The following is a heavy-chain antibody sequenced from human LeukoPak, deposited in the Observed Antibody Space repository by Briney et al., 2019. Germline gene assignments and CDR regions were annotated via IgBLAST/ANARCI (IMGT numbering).Heavy chain of an antibody. V-gene: IGHV4-61*02. CDR3: AKEGVESAVAAPLDY. J-gene: IGHJ4*02. CDR2: IYTSGST. D-gene: IGHD6-19*01. CDR1: GGSISSGSYY. Sequence: SQTLSLTCTVSGGSISSGSYYWSWIRQPAGKGLEWIGRIYTSGSTNYNPSLKSRVTISVDTSKNQFSLKLSSVTAADTAVYYCAKEGVESAVAAPLDYWGQGTLVTVSS.